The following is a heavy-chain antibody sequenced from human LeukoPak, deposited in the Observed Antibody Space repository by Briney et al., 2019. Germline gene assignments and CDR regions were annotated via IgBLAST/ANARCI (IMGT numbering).Heavy chain of an antibody. CDR2: ISGSGGST. CDR3: AKVVSYSSSSGPDY. J-gene: IGHJ4*02. D-gene: IGHD6-6*01. CDR1: GFTFSSYA. V-gene: IGHV3-23*01. Sequence: GGSLRLSCAASGFTFSSYAMSWVRRAPGKGLEWVSAISGSGGSTYYADSVKGRFTISRDNSKNTLYLQMNSLRAEDTAVYYCAKVVSYSSSSGPDYWGQGTLVTVSS.